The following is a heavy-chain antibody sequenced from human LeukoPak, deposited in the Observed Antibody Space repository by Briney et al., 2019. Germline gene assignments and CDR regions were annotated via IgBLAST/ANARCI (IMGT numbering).Heavy chain of an antibody. J-gene: IGHJ4*02. D-gene: IGHD3-9*01. Sequence: SETLSLTCTVSGGSISSYYWSWIRQPPGKGLEWIGYIYYSGSTTYNPSLKSRVTISVDTSKNQFSLKLSSVTAADTAVYYCARGGRRYFDWLRDSLFDYWGQGTLVTVSS. V-gene: IGHV4-59*01. CDR2: IYYSGST. CDR3: ARGGRRYFDWLRDSLFDY. CDR1: GGSISSYY.